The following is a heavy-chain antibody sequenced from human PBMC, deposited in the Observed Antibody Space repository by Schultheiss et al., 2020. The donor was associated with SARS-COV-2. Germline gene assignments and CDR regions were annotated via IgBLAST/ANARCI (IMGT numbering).Heavy chain of an antibody. Sequence: GGSLRLSCSASGFTFSSYAMHWVRQAPGKGLEYVSAISSNGGSTYYADSVKGRFTISRDNSKNTLYLQMNSLRAEDTAVYYCASSTVGIAVAGYYYYGMDVWGQGTTVTVSS. J-gene: IGHJ6*02. CDR3: ASSTVGIAVAGYYYYGMDV. CDR1: GFTFSSYA. V-gene: IGHV3-64*04. D-gene: IGHD6-19*01. CDR2: ISSNGGST.